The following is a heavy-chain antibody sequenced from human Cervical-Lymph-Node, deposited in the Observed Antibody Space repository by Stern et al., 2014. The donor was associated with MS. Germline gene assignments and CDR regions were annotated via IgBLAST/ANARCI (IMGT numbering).Heavy chain of an antibody. Sequence: QVQLQESGPGLVKPSETLSLTCTVSGGSVSSGSYYWSWIRQPPGKGLEWIGYIYYSGSTNYNPSLKSRVPISVDTSKNQFSLKLSSVTAADTAVYYCAREGVPFGYWGQGTLVTVSS. CDR1: GGSVSSGSYY. V-gene: IGHV4-61*01. CDR2: IYYSGST. CDR3: AREGVPFGY. D-gene: IGHD3-10*01. J-gene: IGHJ4*02.